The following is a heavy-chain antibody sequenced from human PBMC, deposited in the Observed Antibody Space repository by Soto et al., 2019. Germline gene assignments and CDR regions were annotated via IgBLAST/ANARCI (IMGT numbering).Heavy chain of an antibody. V-gene: IGHV1-3*01. Sequence: QVQLVQSGAEVKKPGASVKVSCKASGYTFTSYAMHWVRQAPGQRLEWMGWINAGNGNTKYSQKFQGRVTITRDTSESTAYMELSSLRSEDTAVYYCARGDSRSWYSLDYWGQGTLVTVSS. CDR2: INAGNGNT. CDR3: ARGDSRSWYSLDY. J-gene: IGHJ4*02. CDR1: GYTFTSYA. D-gene: IGHD6-13*01.